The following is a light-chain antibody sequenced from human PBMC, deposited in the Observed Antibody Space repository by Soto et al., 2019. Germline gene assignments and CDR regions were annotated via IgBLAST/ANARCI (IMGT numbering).Light chain of an antibody. J-gene: IGLJ3*02. CDR3: CSSVGGPIWV. CDR2: EVN. Sequence: QSALTQPASVSGSPGQSITISCTGTNTDVGGYDRVSWCQQHPGKAPTLMIYEVNKRPSGVSNRFSGSKSGNKASLTISGLQAEDEADYYCCSSVGGPIWVFGGGTKLTVL. V-gene: IGLV2-23*02. CDR1: NTDVGGYDR.